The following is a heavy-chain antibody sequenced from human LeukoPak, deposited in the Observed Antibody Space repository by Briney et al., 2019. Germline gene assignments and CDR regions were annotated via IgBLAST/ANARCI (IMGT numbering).Heavy chain of an antibody. CDR3: ARRYCSGGSCNFDY. CDR1: GYSFTNYW. V-gene: IGHV5-51*01. CDR2: IYPSDSDT. D-gene: IGHD2-15*01. Sequence: GESLKISCKGSGYSFTNYWIGWVRQMPGKGLEWMGSIYPSDSDTRYSPSFQGQVTISADKSISTAYLQWSSLKASDTAMFYYARRYCSGGSCNFDYWGQGTLVTVSS. J-gene: IGHJ4*02.